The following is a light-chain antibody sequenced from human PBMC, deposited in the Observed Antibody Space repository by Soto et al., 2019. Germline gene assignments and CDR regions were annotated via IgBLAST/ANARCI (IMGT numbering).Light chain of an antibody. V-gene: IGKV1-5*01. CDR2: DAS. J-gene: IGKJ1*01. Sequence: DIQMTQSPSTLSASVGDRVTITCRASQSISSWLAWYQAKPGKAPKLLIYDASSLESGVPSRFSGSGSGTEFTLTISSLQPDDFATYYCQQYNSYPTCGQGTKVEIK. CDR1: QSISSW. CDR3: QQYNSYPT.